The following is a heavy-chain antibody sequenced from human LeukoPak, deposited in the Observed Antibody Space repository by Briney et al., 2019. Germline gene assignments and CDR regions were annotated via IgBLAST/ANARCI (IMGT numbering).Heavy chain of an antibody. V-gene: IGHV3-53*01. CDR3: ARGGGYYPIDY. D-gene: IGHD2-15*01. CDR1: GFTFSSYS. CDR2: LYEDGRI. Sequence: GGSLRLSCAASGFTFSSYSMNWVRQAPGKGLEWVSVLYEDGRIYYADSVKGRFTISRDTSKNILSLQLNGLRAEDTAVYYCARGGGYYPIDYWGQGTLVTVSS. J-gene: IGHJ4*02.